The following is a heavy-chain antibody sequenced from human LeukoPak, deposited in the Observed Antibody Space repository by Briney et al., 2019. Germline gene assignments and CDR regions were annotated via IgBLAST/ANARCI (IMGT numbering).Heavy chain of an antibody. CDR3: ARSYLRRWLQSYFDY. V-gene: IGHV4-4*02. D-gene: IGHD5-24*01. J-gene: IGHJ4*02. CDR2: IYHSGST. Sequence: SGTLSLTCAVSGGSISSSNWWSWVRQPPGKGLEWIGEIYHSGSTNYNPSLKSRVTISVDKSKNQFSLKLSSVTAADTAVYYCARSYLRRWLQSYFDYWGQGTLVTVSS. CDR1: GGSISSSNW.